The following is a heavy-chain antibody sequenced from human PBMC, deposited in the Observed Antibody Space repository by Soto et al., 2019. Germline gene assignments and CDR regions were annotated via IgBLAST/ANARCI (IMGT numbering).Heavy chain of an antibody. CDR1: GYSFTSHY. CDR2: IYPGGVNI. Sequence: ASVKVSCKAIGYSFTSHYMHWVRQAPGQGLEWMGTIYPGGVNIGYAQKYKGRVTMTKGTYTSTVYMELNRLTSAATAVYSCTRDQSWCELVWCFDPWGQETLFTVSS. J-gene: IGHJ5*02. V-gene: IGHV1-46*01. D-gene: IGHD3-9*01. CDR3: TRDQSWCELVWCFDP.